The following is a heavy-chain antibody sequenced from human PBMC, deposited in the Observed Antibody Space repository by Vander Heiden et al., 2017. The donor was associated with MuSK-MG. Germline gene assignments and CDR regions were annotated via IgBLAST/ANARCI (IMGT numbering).Heavy chain of an antibody. D-gene: IGHD3-10*01. CDR3: TTDDYGSGRNGFGDY. CDR2: IKSKSSGATT. CDR1: GFTFSQVW. J-gene: IGHJ4*02. V-gene: IGHV3-15*01. Sequence: EVQLVESGGGLIQPGGSLRLSCATAGFTFSQVWMSWARQVPGKGLEWVGRIKSKSSGATTDYAAPVKGRFTISRDDSENTLYLQMNSLKTEDTAVYYCTTDDYGSGRNGFGDYWGQGTLVTVSS.